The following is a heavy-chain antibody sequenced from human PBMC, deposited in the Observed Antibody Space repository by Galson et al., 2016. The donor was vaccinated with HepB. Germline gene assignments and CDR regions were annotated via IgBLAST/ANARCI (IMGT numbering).Heavy chain of an antibody. CDR3: AREAPIAAAGSHDY. CDR1: GFTFSSYG. D-gene: IGHD6-13*01. V-gene: IGHV3-33*01. Sequence: SLRLSCAASGFTFSSYGMHWVRQAPGKGLEWVAVIWYDGSNKYYGDSVKGRFTISRNNSKNTLYLQMNSLRDETTAGYHCAREAPIAAAGSHDYWGQGILVTVSS. CDR2: IWYDGSNK. J-gene: IGHJ4*02.